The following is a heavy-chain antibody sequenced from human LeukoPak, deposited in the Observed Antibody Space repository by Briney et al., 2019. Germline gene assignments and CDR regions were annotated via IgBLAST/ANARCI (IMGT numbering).Heavy chain of an antibody. CDR3: ARDNGYDFPYFDY. D-gene: IGHD5-12*01. Sequence: SETLSLTCTVSGGSISSATYSWGWLRQPPGKGLQWIGSISYSGSTYYNPSLSLKSRVTISVDTSKNQFSPKLSSVTAADTAVYYCARDNGYDFPYFDYWGQGTLVTVSS. CDR2: ISYSGST. V-gene: IGHV4-39*02. CDR1: GGSISSATYS. J-gene: IGHJ4*02.